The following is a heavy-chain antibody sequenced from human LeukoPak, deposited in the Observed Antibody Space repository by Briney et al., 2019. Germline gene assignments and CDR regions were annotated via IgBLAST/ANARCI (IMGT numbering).Heavy chain of an antibody. V-gene: IGHV4-39*07. CDR3: ARDGGYSYGYDAFDI. CDR1: GGSISTSNYY. D-gene: IGHD5-18*01. CDR2: IFYSGST. Sequence: SETLSLTCTVSGGSISTSNYYWGWIRQPPGKGLEWIGNIFYSGSTYYGPSLKSRLTISLHTSRNQFSLKLNSVTAADTAVYYCARDGGYSYGYDAFDIWGQGTMVTVSS. J-gene: IGHJ3*02.